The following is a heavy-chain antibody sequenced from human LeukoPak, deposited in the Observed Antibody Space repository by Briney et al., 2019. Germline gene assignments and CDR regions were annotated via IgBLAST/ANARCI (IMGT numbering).Heavy chain of an antibody. CDR1: RYTFTRYA. J-gene: IGHJ4*02. CDR3: ARGPMWCGKFYNY. CDR2: INTNTGNP. D-gene: IGHD2-21*01. Sequence: ASGKASCTAARYTFTRYAMNSLRQAPGQGLEWMGWINTNTGNPPYAPAFTRRFVFSLDTSVSTASLHISSLKAEDPTVYHCARGPMWCGKFYNYWGRGALVAVSS. V-gene: IGHV7-4-1*02.